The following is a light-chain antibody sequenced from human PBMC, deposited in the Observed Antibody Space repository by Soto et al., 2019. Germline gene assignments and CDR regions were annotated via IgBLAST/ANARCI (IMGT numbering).Light chain of an antibody. V-gene: IGKV1-9*01. CDR3: QQYNSYPLT. CDR1: QGVSSY. J-gene: IGKJ4*01. CDR2: DAS. Sequence: IQLTQSPSSLSASLGDRVTMTFRASQGVSSYLAWYQQEPGKAPKLLIYDASTLQSGVPSRFSGSGSGTDFTLTISSLQPEDFATYYCQQYNSYPLTFGGGTKV.